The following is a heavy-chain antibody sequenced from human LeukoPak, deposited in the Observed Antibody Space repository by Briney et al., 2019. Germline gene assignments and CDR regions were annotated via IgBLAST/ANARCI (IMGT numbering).Heavy chain of an antibody. V-gene: IGHV3-48*01. Sequence: GGSLRLSCAASGFTFSSYSMNWVRQAPGEGLDWVSYISSSSSTIYYADSVKGRFTISRDNAKNSLYLQMNSLRAEDTAVYYCARLSGYSYGSIDYWGQGTLVTVSS. D-gene: IGHD5-18*01. CDR3: ARLSGYSYGSIDY. CDR2: ISSSSSTI. CDR1: GFTFSSYS. J-gene: IGHJ4*02.